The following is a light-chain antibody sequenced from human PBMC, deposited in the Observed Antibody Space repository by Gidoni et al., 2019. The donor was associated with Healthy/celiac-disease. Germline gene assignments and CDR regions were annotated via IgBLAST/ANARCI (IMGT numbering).Light chain of an antibody. J-gene: IGLJ2*01. Sequence: QPALTQPLSVSGAPGQRVTISCTGSSSNIGAVYDVHWYQQLPGTAPKLLIYGNSNRPSGVPDRFSGSKSGTSASLAITGLQAEDEADYYCQSYDSSLSGGVFGGGTKLTVL. CDR3: QSYDSSLSGGV. CDR2: GNS. CDR1: SSNIGAVYD. V-gene: IGLV1-40*01.